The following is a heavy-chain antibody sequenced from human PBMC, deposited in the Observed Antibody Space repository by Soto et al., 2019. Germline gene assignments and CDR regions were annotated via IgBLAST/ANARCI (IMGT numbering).Heavy chain of an antibody. J-gene: IGHJ4*02. D-gene: IGHD3-9*01. V-gene: IGHV3-23*01. CDR3: AKARYFDWLYFDY. CDR2: ISGSGGST. CDR1: GFTFSSYA. Sequence: EVQLLESGGGLVQPGGSLRLSCAASGFTFSSYAMSWVRQAPGKGLEWVSAISGSGGSTYYADSVKGRFTISRDNSKNPLSVQMTSLRADDTAVYYCAKARYFDWLYFDYWGQGTLVTVSS.